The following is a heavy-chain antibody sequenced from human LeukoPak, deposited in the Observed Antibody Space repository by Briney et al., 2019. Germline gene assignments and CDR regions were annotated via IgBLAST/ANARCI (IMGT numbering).Heavy chain of an antibody. CDR1: GGSVSGYY. D-gene: IGHD4-17*01. V-gene: IGHV4-34*01. CDR2: INHSGST. Sequence: SETLSLTCAVYGGSVSGYYWSWIRQPPGKGLEWIGEINHSGSTNYNPSLKSRVTISVDTSKNQFSLKLSSVTAADTAVYYCASWIGYGAPGYFDYWGQGTLVTVSS. CDR3: ASWIGYGAPGYFDY. J-gene: IGHJ4*02.